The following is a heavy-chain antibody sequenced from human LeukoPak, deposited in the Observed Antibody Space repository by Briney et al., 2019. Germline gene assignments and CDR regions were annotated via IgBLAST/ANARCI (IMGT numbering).Heavy chain of an antibody. CDR1: GGSISSYY. J-gene: IGHJ4*02. D-gene: IGHD3-10*01. CDR3: AREDRDYYGSGSYYGPFDY. CDR2: IYYSGST. Sequence: SETLSLTCTVSGGSISSYYWSWIRQPPGKGLEWIGYIYYSGSTNYNPSIKRRVAISVDTSKNQFSLKLSSVTAADTAVYYCAREDRDYYGSGSYYGPFDYWGQGTLVTVSS. V-gene: IGHV4-59*01.